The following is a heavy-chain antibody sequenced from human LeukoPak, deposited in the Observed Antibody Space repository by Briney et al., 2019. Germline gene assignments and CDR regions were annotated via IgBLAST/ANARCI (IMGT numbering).Heavy chain of an antibody. CDR3: ALGRYPFDY. J-gene: IGHJ4*02. Sequence: GGSLRLSCAASGFTVSDYYMSWVRQAPGKGLEWVSLIHSGGTTYCTDSVKGRFTISRDNSKNTLYLQMNSLTIEDTAVYYCALGRYPFDYWGQGTLVTVSS. CDR1: GFTVSDYY. CDR2: IHSGGTT. D-gene: IGHD3-16*02. V-gene: IGHV3-66*01.